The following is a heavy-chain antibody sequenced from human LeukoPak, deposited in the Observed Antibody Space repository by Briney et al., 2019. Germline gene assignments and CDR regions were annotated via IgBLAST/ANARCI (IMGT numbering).Heavy chain of an antibody. J-gene: IGHJ5*02. Sequence: PSETLSLTCSVSGGSMKNSFWSWIRQPPRKGLEWIGYMSDTGITNSNPSLKSRVTFSIATSKDHFYLKLRSVTAADTALYFCARNRFQLSGAYWFDPWGRGTLVTVSS. CDR1: GGSMKNSF. D-gene: IGHD2/OR15-2a*01. CDR2: MSDTGIT. V-gene: IGHV4-59*01. CDR3: ARNRFQLSGAYWFDP.